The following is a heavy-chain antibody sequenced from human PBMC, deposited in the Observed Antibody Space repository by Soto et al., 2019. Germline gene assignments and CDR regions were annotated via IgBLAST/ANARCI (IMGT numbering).Heavy chain of an antibody. J-gene: IGHJ4*02. D-gene: IGHD4-17*01. CDR3: ARALPLTVTSLDYFDY. Sequence: GASVKVSCKASGGTFSSYAISWVRQAPGQGLEWMGGIIPIFGTANYAQKFQGRVTITADESTSTAYMELSSLRSEDTAVYYCARALPLTVTSLDYFDYWGQGTLVTVSS. CDR1: GGTFSSYA. CDR2: IIPIFGTA. V-gene: IGHV1-69*13.